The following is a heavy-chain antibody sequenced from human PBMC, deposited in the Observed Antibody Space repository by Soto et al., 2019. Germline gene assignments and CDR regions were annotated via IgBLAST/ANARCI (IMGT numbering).Heavy chain of an antibody. CDR2: ISRSRSYI. CDR3: ARDQPGYSYGYGLGY. CDR1: GFTFSSYS. D-gene: IGHD5-18*01. J-gene: IGHJ4*02. Sequence: EVQLVESGGGLVKPGGSLRLSCAASGFTFSSYSMNWVRQAPGKGLEWVSSISRSRSYIYYADSVKGRFTISRDNAKNSLYLQMNSLRAEDTAVYYCARDQPGYSYGYGLGYWGQGTLVTVSS. V-gene: IGHV3-21*01.